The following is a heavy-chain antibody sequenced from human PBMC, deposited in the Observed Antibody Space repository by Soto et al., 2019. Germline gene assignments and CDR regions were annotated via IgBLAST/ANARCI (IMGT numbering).Heavy chain of an antibody. CDR1: GGTFSSYA. CDR3: ATYYDSSGYYYYYYGMDV. Sequence: SVKVSCKASGGTFSSYAISWVRQAPGQGLEWMGGIIPIFGTANYAQKFQGRVTITADESTSTAYMELSSLRSGDTAVYYCATYYDSSGYYYYYYGMDVWGQGTTVTVSS. J-gene: IGHJ6*02. D-gene: IGHD3-22*01. V-gene: IGHV1-69*13. CDR2: IIPIFGTA.